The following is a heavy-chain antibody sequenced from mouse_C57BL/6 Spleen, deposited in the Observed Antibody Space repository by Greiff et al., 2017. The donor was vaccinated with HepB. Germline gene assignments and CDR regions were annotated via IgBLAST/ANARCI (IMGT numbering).Heavy chain of an antibody. J-gene: IGHJ3*01. Sequence: EVQLQESGPELVKPGASVKIPCKASGYTFTDYNMDWVKQSHGKSLEWIGDINPNNGGTIYNQKFKGKATLTVDKSSSTAYMELRSLTSEDTAVYYCARELYYDYDAAFAYWGQGTLVTVSA. V-gene: IGHV1-18*01. CDR3: ARELYYDYDAAFAY. CDR2: INPNNGGT. CDR1: GYTFTDYN. D-gene: IGHD2-4*01.